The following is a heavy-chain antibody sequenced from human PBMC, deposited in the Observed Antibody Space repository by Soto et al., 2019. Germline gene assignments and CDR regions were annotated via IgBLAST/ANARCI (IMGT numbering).Heavy chain of an antibody. Sequence: PSETLSLTSTVSGGSVSIGSYYWSWIRQPPGKGLEWIGYIYYSGSTNYNSSLKSRVTISVDTSKNQFSLKLSSVTAADTAVYYCARVSSGYSSSWYKGYYYYGMDVWGQGTTVTVSS. CDR1: GGSVSIGSYY. CDR3: ARVSSGYSSSWYKGYYYYGMDV. V-gene: IGHV4-61*01. CDR2: IYYSGST. J-gene: IGHJ6*02. D-gene: IGHD6-13*01.